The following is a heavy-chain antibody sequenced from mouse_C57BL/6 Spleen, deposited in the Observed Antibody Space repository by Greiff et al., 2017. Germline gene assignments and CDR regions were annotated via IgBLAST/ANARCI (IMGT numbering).Heavy chain of an antibody. CDR2: IRNKANNHAT. Sequence: DVMLVESGGGLVQPGGSMKLSCAASGFTFSDAWMDWVRQSPEKGLEWVAEIRNKANNHATYYAESVKGRFTISRDDSKSSVYLQMNSLRAEDTGIYYCTGGIRYYGSFDYWGQGTTLTVSS. J-gene: IGHJ2*01. V-gene: IGHV6-6*01. D-gene: IGHD1-1*01. CDR1: GFTFSDAW. CDR3: TGGIRYYGSFDY.